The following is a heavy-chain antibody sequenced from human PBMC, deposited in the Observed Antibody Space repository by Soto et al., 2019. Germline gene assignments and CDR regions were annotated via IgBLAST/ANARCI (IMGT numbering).Heavy chain of an antibody. CDR3: ARGGQLRPSDY. CDR1: GFTFSSYW. D-gene: IGHD3-16*01. Sequence: PGGSLRLSCAASGFTFSSYWMSWVRQAPGKGLEWVANIKQDGSEKYYVDSVKGRLTISRDNAKNPLYLQMNSLRAEDTAVYYCARGGQLRPSDYWGQGTLVTVSS. V-gene: IGHV3-7*01. J-gene: IGHJ4*02. CDR2: IKQDGSEK.